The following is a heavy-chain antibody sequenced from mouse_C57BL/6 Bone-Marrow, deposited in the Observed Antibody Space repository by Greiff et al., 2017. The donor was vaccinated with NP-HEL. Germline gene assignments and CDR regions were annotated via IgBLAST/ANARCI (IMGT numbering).Heavy chain of an antibody. CDR2: IYPGGGYT. Sequence: QVQLQQSGAELVRPGTSVKMSCKASGYTFTNYWIGWAKQRPGHGLEWIGDIYPGGGYTNYNEKFKGKATLTADKSSSTACMQFSSLTSEDSAIYYCAREDYGSTSFDYWGQGTTLTVSS. CDR3: AREDYGSTSFDY. CDR1: GYTFTNYW. V-gene: IGHV1-63*01. D-gene: IGHD1-1*01. J-gene: IGHJ2*01.